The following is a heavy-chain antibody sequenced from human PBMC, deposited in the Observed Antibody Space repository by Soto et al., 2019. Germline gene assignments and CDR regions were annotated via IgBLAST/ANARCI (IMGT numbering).Heavy chain of an antibody. CDR3: ARLYGSGSYGAYYYYYGMDV. CDR2: IYYSGST. CDR1: GGSISSGGYY. J-gene: IGHJ6*02. D-gene: IGHD3-10*01. Sequence: SETLSLTCTVSGGSISSGGYYWSWIRQHPGKGLEWIGYIYYSGSTNYNSSLKSRVTISVDTSKNQFSLKLSSVTAADTAVYYCARLYGSGSYGAYYYYYGMDVWGQGTTVTVSS. V-gene: IGHV4-61*08.